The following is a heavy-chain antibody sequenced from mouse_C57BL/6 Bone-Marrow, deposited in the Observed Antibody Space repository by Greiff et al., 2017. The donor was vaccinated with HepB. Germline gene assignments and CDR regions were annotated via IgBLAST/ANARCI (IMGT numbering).Heavy chain of an antibody. V-gene: IGHV5-16*01. D-gene: IGHD1-3*01. J-gene: IGHJ2*01. CDR3: ARDGGAPFDY. CDR2: INYDGSST. CDR1: GFTFSDYY. Sequence: DVHLVESEGGLVQPGSSMKLSCTASGFTFSDYYMAWVRQVPEKGLEWVANINYDGSSTYYLDSLKSRFIISRDNAKNILYLQMSSLKSEDTATYYCARDGGAPFDYWGQGTTLTVSS.